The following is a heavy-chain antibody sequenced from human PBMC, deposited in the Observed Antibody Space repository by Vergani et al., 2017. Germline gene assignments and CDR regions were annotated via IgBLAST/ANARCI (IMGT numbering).Heavy chain of an antibody. J-gene: IGHJ3*02. D-gene: IGHD3-10*01. CDR3: ARRGEDYYGSGSYGAFDI. Sequence: EVQLVPSGAEVTTPGESLTISCKGSGYSFTSYWIGWVRQLPGKGLEWMGIIYPGDSDTRYSPSFQGQVTISAEKSISTAYLQWSSLKASDTAMYYCARRGEDYYGSGSYGAFDIWGQGTMVTVSS. CDR2: IYPGDSDT. V-gene: IGHV5-51*03. CDR1: GYSFTSYW.